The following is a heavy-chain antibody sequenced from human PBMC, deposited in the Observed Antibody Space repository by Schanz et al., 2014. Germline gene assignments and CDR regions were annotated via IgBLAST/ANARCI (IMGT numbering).Heavy chain of an antibody. V-gene: IGHV3-48*01. D-gene: IGHD3-3*01. Sequence: EAHLVESGGGLVEPGGSLRLSCATSGFSLDIFAVSWVRQAPGKGLEWLSYISDSGTYTNYADSVKGRFTMSRDNAKNSVFLQMNSLRAEDTAVYYCVRDSFFAFDYWGQGTLXTVSS. J-gene: IGHJ4*02. CDR3: VRDSFFAFDY. CDR1: GFSLDIFA. CDR2: ISDSGTYT.